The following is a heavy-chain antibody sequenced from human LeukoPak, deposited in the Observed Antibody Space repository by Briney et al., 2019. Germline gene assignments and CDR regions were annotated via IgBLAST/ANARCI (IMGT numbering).Heavy chain of an antibody. D-gene: IGHD2-2*01. J-gene: IGHJ3*02. CDR3: ARPNPYCSSTSCFDAFDI. V-gene: IGHV4-59*08. Sequence: SETLSLTCTVSGGSISSYYWSWIRQPPGKGLEWIGYIYYSGSTNYNPSLKSRVTISVDASKNQFSLKLSSVTAADTAMYYCARPNPYCSSTSCFDAFDIWGQGTMVTVSS. CDR2: IYYSGST. CDR1: GGSISSYY.